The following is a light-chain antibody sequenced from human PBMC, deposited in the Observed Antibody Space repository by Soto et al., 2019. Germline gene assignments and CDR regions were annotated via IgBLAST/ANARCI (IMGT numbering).Light chain of an antibody. Sequence: QSALTQPPSVSGSPGQSVSISCTGTSSDVGSYNRVSWYQQPPGTAPKLMIYEVSNRPSGVPDRFSGSKSGNTASLTISGLQVEDEADYYCSSYTGNSTLVFGGGTKLTVL. CDR3: SSYTGNSTLV. CDR2: EVS. CDR1: SSDVGSYNR. J-gene: IGLJ2*01. V-gene: IGLV2-18*02.